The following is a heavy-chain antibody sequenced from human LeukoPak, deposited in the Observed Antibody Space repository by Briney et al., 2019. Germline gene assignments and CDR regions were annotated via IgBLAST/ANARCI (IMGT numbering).Heavy chain of an antibody. V-gene: IGHV4-59*08. Sequence: PSETLSLTCTVSGGSIRSYYWSWIRQPSGKGLEWIGYIYYSGSTNYNPSLKSRVTISVDTSKNQFSLKLSSVTAADTAVYYCVGGSGSSDAFDIWGQGTMVTVSS. CDR1: GGSIRSYY. CDR3: VGGSGSSDAFDI. CDR2: IYYSGST. J-gene: IGHJ3*02. D-gene: IGHD3-10*01.